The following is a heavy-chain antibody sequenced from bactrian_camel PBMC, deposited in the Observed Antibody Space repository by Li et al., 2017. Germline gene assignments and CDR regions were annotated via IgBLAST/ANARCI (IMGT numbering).Heavy chain of an antibody. J-gene: IGHJ4*01. V-gene: IGHV3S40*01. CDR2: IDTDGDSP. D-gene: IGHD2*01. Sequence: VQLVESGGGLVQPGGSLTLSCAASGFTFSRNCMGWFRQTPGNEREAVARIDTDGDSPYYADSVKGRFTISRDYAENMVYLQMNSLKPEDRAMYYCAIARFCRTLSYFTDWRQGTQVTVS. CDR1: GFTFSRNC. CDR3: AIARFCRTLSYFTD.